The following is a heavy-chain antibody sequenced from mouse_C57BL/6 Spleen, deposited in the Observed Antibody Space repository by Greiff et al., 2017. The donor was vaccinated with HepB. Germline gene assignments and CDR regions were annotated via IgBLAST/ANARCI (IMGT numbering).Heavy chain of an antibody. Sequence: EVQLQQSGAELVRPGASVKLSCTASGFNIKDDYMHWVKQRPEQGLEWIGWIDPENGDTEYASKFQGKATITADTSSNTAYLHLSSLTSEDTAVYYCTTLGDLYYAMDYWGQGTSVTVSS. J-gene: IGHJ4*01. V-gene: IGHV14-4*01. D-gene: IGHD3-3*01. CDR2: IDPENGDT. CDR1: GFNIKDDY. CDR3: TTLGDLYYAMDY.